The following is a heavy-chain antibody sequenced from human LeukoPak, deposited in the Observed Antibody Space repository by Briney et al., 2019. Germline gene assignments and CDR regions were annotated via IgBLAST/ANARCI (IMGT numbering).Heavy chain of an antibody. D-gene: IGHD1-14*01. CDR3: VREETGGYLDY. V-gene: IGHV3-64D*06. CDR1: GFTFSSYA. J-gene: IGHJ4*02. Sequence: PGGSLRLSCSASGFTFSSYAMHWVRQAPGKGLEYVSAISSNGGSTYYADSVKGRFTISRDNSKNTLYLQMSSLRAEDTAVYYCVREETGGYLDYWGQGTLVTVSS. CDR2: ISSNGGST.